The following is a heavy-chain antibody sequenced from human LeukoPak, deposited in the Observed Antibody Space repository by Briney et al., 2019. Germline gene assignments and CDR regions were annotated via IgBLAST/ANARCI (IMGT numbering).Heavy chain of an antibody. CDR3: ARDNSVRDEAWWFSP. CDR1: GYTFTSNY. V-gene: IGHV1-46*01. CDR2: ISPSGAST. Sequence: GASVTVSCKSFGYTFTSNYMHWVRQAPGQGPEWMGVISPSGASTTYAQTFQGRVTLTRDMSTSTDYLELSSLRSEDTAVYYCARDNSVRDEAWWFSPWGQGTLVTVSS. J-gene: IGHJ5*02. D-gene: IGHD5-24*01.